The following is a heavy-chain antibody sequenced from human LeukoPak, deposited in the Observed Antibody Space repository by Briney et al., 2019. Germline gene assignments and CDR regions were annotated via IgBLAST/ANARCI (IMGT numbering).Heavy chain of an antibody. J-gene: IGHJ3*02. CDR3: ARDTRDAFDI. Sequence: SETLSLTCAVSGGSISSGGYSWSWIRQPPGKGLEWIGYIYHSGSTYYNPSLKSRVTISVDRSKNQFSLKLRSVTAADTAVYYCARDTRDAFDIWGQGTMVTVSS. CDR1: GGSISSGGYS. CDR2: IYHSGST. V-gene: IGHV4-30-2*01.